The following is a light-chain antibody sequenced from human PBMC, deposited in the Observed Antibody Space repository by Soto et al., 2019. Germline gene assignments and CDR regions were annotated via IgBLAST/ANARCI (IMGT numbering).Light chain of an antibody. J-gene: IGLJ1*01. Sequence: QSALTQPASVSGSPGQSITISCTGTSSDIGGYNYVSWYQQHPGKAPKLIICDVSDRPSGLSNRFSGSKSGNTASLTIFGLQFEDEADYYCSSYTTRNTYVFGTGTKSPS. CDR1: SSDIGGYNY. CDR2: DVS. V-gene: IGLV2-14*01. CDR3: SSYTTRNTYV.